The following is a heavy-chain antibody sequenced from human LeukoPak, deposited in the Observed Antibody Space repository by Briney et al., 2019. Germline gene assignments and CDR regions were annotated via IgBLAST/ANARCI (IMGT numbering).Heavy chain of an antibody. CDR3: ARLAFCTNAVCFSNYYYSMDV. V-gene: IGHV5-51*01. J-gene: IGHJ6*03. Sequence: GESLKISCKGSGYSFTSYWIGWVRQMPGKGLEWTGIIYPDDSDTKYSPSFQGQVTISADKSISTAYLQWSSMKASDTAMYYCARLAFCTNAVCFSNYYYSMDVWGRGTTVTVSS. D-gene: IGHD2-8*01. CDR2: IYPDDSDT. CDR1: GYSFTSYW.